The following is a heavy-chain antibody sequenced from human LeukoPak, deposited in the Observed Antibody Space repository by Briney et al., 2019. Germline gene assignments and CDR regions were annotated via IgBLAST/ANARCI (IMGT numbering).Heavy chain of an antibody. CDR2: INWNGGST. Sequence: GGSLRLSCAASGFTFDDYGMSWVRQAPGKGLEWVSGINWNGGSTGYADSVKGRFTISRDNAKNSLYLQMDSLRAEDTAVYYCAELGITMIGGVWGKGTTVTISS. CDR3: AELGITMIGGV. CDR1: GFTFDDYG. D-gene: IGHD3-10*02. J-gene: IGHJ6*04. V-gene: IGHV3-20*04.